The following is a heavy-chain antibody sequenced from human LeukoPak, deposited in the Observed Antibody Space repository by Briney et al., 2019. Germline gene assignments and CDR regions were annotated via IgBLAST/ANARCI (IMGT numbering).Heavy chain of an antibody. CDR3: AKTGRPNNSGWYRWFDP. D-gene: IGHD6-19*01. J-gene: IGHJ5*02. CDR1: GDSISTYY. CDR2: ICNSGGT. Sequence: KPSDTLSLTCTVSGDSISTYYWSWIRQPPGKGLEWIGCICNSGGTNYNPSLKGRVTISVDTSKNQFSLNLSSVTAADTAVYYCAKTGRPNNSGWYRWFDPWGQGTLVTVSS. V-gene: IGHV4-4*09.